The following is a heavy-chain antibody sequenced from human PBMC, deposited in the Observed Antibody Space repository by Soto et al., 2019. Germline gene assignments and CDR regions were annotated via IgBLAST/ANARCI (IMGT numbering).Heavy chain of an antibody. CDR3: ARVRKPFGVVTYYYYGMDV. CDR2: INHSGST. CDR1: GGSFSGYY. Sequence: SETLSLTCAVYGGSFSGYYWSWIRQPPGKGLEWIGEINHSGSTNYNPSLKSRVTISVDTSKNQFSLKLSSVTAADTAVYYCARVRKPFGVVTYYYYGMDVWGQGTTVTVSS. J-gene: IGHJ6*02. V-gene: IGHV4-34*01. D-gene: IGHD3-3*01.